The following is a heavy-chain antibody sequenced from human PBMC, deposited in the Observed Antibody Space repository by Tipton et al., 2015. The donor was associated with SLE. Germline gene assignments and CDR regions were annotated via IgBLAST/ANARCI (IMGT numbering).Heavy chain of an antibody. CDR2: IYYSGST. J-gene: IGHJ3*02. V-gene: IGHV4-59*01. Sequence: LRLSCTVSGGSISSYYWSWIRQPPGKGLEWIGYIYYSGSTNYNPSLKSRVTISVDTSKNQFSLKLSSVTAADTAVYYCARGFIAVAGAFDIWGQGTMVTVSS. CDR1: GGSISSYY. D-gene: IGHD6-19*01. CDR3: ARGFIAVAGAFDI.